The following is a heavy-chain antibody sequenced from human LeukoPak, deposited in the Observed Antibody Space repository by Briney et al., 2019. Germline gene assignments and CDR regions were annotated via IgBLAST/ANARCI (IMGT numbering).Heavy chain of an antibody. CDR3: ARDLGVAGTFYYFDY. CDR2: ISSSSYI. CDR1: GFTFSSYS. D-gene: IGHD6-19*01. V-gene: IGHV3-21*01. Sequence: GGSLRLSCAASGFTFSSYSMNWVRQAPGKGLEWVSSISSSSYIYYADSVKGRFTISRDNAKNSLYLQMNSLRAEDTAVYYCARDLGVAGTFYYFDYWGQGTLVTVSS. J-gene: IGHJ4*02.